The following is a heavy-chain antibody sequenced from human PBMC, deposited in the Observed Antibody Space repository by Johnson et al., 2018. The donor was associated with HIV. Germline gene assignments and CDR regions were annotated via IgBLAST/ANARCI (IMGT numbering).Heavy chain of an antibody. Sequence: VQLVESGGGLVKPGGSLRLSCAASGFTFDDSCMSWVRQGPGTGLEWVSGINWNGGIRDYADSVKGRFTISRDNGKNSLYLQMNSLRAEDTAVYYCARDRGQWLLGMSDAFDIWGQGTMVTVSS. CDR3: ARDRGQWLLGMSDAFDI. V-gene: IGHV3-20*04. D-gene: IGHD3-22*01. CDR1: GFTFDDSC. J-gene: IGHJ3*02. CDR2: INWNGGIR.